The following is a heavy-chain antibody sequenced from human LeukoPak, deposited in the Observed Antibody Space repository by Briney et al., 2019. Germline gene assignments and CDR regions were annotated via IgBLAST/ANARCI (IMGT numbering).Heavy chain of an antibody. V-gene: IGHV3-15*01. Sequence: GGSLRLPCAASGFTFSNAWMSWVRQAPGKGLEWVGRIKSKTDGGTTDYAAPVKGRFTISRDDSKNTLYLQMNSLKTEDTAVYYCTTDLDYYDSSGYPSGYWGQGTLVTVSS. CDR2: IKSKTDGGTT. CDR1: GFTFSNAW. J-gene: IGHJ4*02. CDR3: TTDLDYYDSSGYPSGY. D-gene: IGHD3-22*01.